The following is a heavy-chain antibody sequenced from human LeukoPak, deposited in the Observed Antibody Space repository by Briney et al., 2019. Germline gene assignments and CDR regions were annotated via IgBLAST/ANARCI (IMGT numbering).Heavy chain of an antibody. D-gene: IGHD2-2*01. CDR1: GGSISSGDYY. Sequence: SQTLSLTCTVSGGSISSGDYYWSWIRQPPGKGLEWIGYIYYSGSTYYNPSLKSRVTISVDTSKNQFSLKLSSVTAADTAVYYCARGGYPIVVVPAATLNFDYWGQGTLVTVSS. J-gene: IGHJ4*02. V-gene: IGHV4-30-4*01. CDR2: IYYSGST. CDR3: ARGGYPIVVVPAATLNFDY.